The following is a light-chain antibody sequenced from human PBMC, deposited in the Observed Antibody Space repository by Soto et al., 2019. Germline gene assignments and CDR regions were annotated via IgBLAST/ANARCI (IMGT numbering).Light chain of an antibody. Sequence: SYELTQPPSVSVAAGQTARITCWGNNIESKSVHWYQQRPGQAPVLVLYDDGNRPSGIPERLSGSNSGSTATLTISSVEASDEADYFCQVWDISSDQYLFGPGTKVTVL. V-gene: IGLV3-21*02. CDR3: QVWDISSDQYL. CDR1: NIESKS. J-gene: IGLJ1*01. CDR2: DDG.